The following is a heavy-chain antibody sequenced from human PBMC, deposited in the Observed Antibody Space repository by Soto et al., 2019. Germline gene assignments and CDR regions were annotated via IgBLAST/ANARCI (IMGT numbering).Heavy chain of an antibody. D-gene: IGHD3-16*01. CDR3: ERDDDYDYGMDV. Sequence: PGGSLRLSCAASGFTFSSYSMNWVRQAPGKGLEWVSSISSSSSYIYYADSVKGRFTISRDNAKNSLYLQMNSLRAEDTAVYYCERDDDYDYGMDVWGQGTTVTVSS. CDR1: GFTFSSYS. J-gene: IGHJ6*02. CDR2: ISSSSSYI. V-gene: IGHV3-21*01.